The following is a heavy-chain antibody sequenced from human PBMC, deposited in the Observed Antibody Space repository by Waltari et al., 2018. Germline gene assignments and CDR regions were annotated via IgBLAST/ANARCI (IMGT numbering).Heavy chain of an antibody. Sequence: QVQLVQSGAEVKKPGASVKVSCKASGYTFSTYYMHWVRQAPGQGLQWMGIINPSGDSTHAQKFQGRVTMTSDTSTSTVYMELSSLRSEDTAMYYCARSGGTVVDYWGQGTLVTVSS. CDR3: ARSGGTVVDY. J-gene: IGHJ4*02. D-gene: IGHD2-8*02. CDR2: INPSGDST. V-gene: IGHV1-46*01. CDR1: GYTFSTYY.